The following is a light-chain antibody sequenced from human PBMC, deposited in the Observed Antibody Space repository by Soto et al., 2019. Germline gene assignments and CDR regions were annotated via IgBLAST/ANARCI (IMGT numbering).Light chain of an antibody. Sequence: EIVLTQSPATLSSSPGERATLSCRASQTVNSRLAWYQHKPGQAPRLLIYHTSNRATGVPARFSGSGSGTEFTLTINSLQSEDFAVYFCQQYDNLPLTFGPGTKVDIK. J-gene: IGKJ3*01. CDR2: HTS. CDR1: QTVNSR. V-gene: IGKV3-15*01. CDR3: QQYDNLPLT.